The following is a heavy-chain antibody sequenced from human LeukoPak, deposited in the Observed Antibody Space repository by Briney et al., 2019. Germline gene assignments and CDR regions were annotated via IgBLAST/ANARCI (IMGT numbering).Heavy chain of an antibody. CDR3: ARRRGRFFVY. J-gene: IGHJ4*02. V-gene: IGHV4-59*12. D-gene: IGHD3-16*01. CDR2: IYYIGGT. CDR1: GGSISSYF. Sequence: SATLSVSCTDPGGSISSYFGCWIRPPPRKGLERVGHIYYIGGTNYNPSLQSRVTISAATSMTKSSLKWSSMTAADTAVYYCARRRGRFFVYWGQGTLVTVSS.